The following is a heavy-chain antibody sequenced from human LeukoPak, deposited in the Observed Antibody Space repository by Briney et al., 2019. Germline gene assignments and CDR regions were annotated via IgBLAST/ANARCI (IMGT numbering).Heavy chain of an antibody. CDR1: GYTFTNYY. J-gene: IGHJ5*02. Sequence: ASVKVSCKASGYTFTNYYMHWVRQAPGQGLEWMGWISAYNGNTNYAQKLQGRVTMTTDTSTSTAYMELRSLRSDDTAVYYCARVGSSWYFGWFDPWGQGTLVTVSS. D-gene: IGHD6-13*01. CDR2: ISAYNGNT. CDR3: ARVGSSWYFGWFDP. V-gene: IGHV1-18*04.